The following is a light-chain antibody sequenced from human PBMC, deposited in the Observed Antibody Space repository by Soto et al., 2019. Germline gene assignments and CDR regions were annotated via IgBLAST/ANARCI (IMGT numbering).Light chain of an antibody. CDR1: QSISYW. CDR2: KAS. J-gene: IGKJ4*01. Sequence: DIQMTQSPSTLSASVGDRVTITCRASQSISYWLAWYQQKPGKAPNLLIYKASSLESGVPSRFSGSGSGTEFTLIINSLQPDDFATYYCQQYSNYPLTFGGGTKVEI. V-gene: IGKV1-5*03. CDR3: QQYSNYPLT.